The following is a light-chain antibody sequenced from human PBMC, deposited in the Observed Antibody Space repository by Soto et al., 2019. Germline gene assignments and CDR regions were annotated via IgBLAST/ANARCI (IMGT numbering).Light chain of an antibody. CDR3: QSYDSSLSTSV. CDR2: GNS. V-gene: IGLV1-40*01. CDR1: SSNIGAGYD. Sequence: QSELTQPPSVSGAPGQRVTISCIGSSSNIGAGYDVNWYQQLPGTAPKVLIYGNSNRPSGVPDRFSGSKSGASASLAITGLQAEDEADYYCQSYDSSLSTSVFGGGTQLTVL. J-gene: IGLJ2*01.